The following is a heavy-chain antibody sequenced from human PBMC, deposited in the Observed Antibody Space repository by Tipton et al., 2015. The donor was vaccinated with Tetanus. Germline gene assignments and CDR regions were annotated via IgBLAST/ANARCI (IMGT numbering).Heavy chain of an antibody. CDR1: GGSISSYY. D-gene: IGHD3-22*01. CDR2: IYYSGST. J-gene: IGHJ4*02. Sequence: TLSLTCTVSGGSISSYYWSWIRQPPGKGLEWIGYIYYSGSTNYNPSLKSRVTISVDTSKNQFSLKLSSVTAADTAVYYCARVYYDSSGYYLGPFDYWGQGTLVTVSS. V-gene: IGHV4-59*01. CDR3: ARVYYDSSGYYLGPFDY.